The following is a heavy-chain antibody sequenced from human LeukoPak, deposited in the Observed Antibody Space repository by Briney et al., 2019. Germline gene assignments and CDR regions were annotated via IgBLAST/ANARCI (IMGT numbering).Heavy chain of an antibody. D-gene: IGHD3-9*01. CDR3: ATLFAPPDILAGFPYYFDY. J-gene: IGHJ4*02. CDR2: FDPEDGET. V-gene: IGHV1-24*01. CDR1: VYTLTELS. Sequence: GASVKVSFKVSVYTLTELSMHWVRQAPGKGLEWMGGFDPEDGETIYAQNFQGRVTMTEDTSTDKAYMDLSSLRSEDTAVYYCATLFAPPDILAGFPYYFDYWGQGTLVTVSS.